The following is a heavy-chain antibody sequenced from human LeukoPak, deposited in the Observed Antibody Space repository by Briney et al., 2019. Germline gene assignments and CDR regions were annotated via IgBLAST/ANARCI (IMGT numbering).Heavy chain of an antibody. CDR1: GGSISSHY. CDR3: ARASTTVTTGVPHYYYYMDV. Sequence: SETLSLTCTVSGGSISSHYWSWIRQPPGKGLEWIGYIYYSGSTNYNPSLKSRVTISVDTSKNQFSLKLSSVTAADTAVYYCARASTTVTTGVPHYYYYMDVWGKGTTVTVSS. CDR2: IYYSGST. J-gene: IGHJ6*03. V-gene: IGHV4-59*11. D-gene: IGHD4-11*01.